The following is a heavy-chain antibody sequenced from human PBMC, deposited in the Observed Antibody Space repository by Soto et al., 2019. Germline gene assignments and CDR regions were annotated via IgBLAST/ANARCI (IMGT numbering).Heavy chain of an antibody. J-gene: IGHJ6*02. CDR3: ARERTSKGGMDI. CDR2: IISGGTRA. CDR1: GFTFSSDW. Sequence: PGRSLRLSCAASGFTFSSDWMNWVRQSPGKGLEWVSRIISGGTRATYADFVKGRFTITRDNAKNTLYLQMHSLTADDTAVYYCARERTSKGGMDIWGQGTTVTVSS. V-gene: IGHV3-74*01.